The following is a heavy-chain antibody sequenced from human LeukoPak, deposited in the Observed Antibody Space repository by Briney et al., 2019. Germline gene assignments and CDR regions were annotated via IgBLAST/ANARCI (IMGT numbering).Heavy chain of an antibody. CDR2: INSDGSST. CDR3: ASGPADY. CDR1: GFNFRAYW. Sequence: GSLRLSCTTSGFNFRAYWMGWIRQAPGKGLVWVSRINSDGSSTSYADSVKGRFTISRDNAKNTLYLQMNSLRAEDTAVYYCASGPADYWGQGTLVTVSS. J-gene: IGHJ4*02. V-gene: IGHV3-74*01.